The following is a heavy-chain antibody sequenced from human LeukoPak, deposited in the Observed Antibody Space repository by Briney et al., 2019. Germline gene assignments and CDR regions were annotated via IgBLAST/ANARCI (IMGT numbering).Heavy chain of an antibody. D-gene: IGHD3-10*01. CDR1: GFTFSSYG. Sequence: GGSLRLSCAASGFTFSSYGMHWVRQAPGKGLEWVAFIRYDGSNRYYADSVKRRFTISRDNSKNTLYLQMNSLRAEDTAVYYCAKLDYYGSGSYHSPDYWGQGTLVTVSS. J-gene: IGHJ4*02. V-gene: IGHV3-30*02. CDR3: AKLDYYGSGSYHSPDY. CDR2: IRYDGSNR.